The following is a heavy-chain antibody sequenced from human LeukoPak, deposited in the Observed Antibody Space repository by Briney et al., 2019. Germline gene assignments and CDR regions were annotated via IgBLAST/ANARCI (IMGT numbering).Heavy chain of an antibody. CDR3: ARGSSSWYHYYYMDV. CDR1: GFIFGSYA. J-gene: IGHJ6*03. V-gene: IGHV3-23*01. Sequence: GGSLRLSCAASGFIFGSYAMSWVRQAPGKGPEWVSAISGSAGSTYDADSVRGRFTISRDNSKNTLSLQMNSLRAEDTAVYYCARGSSSWYHYYYMDVWGRGTTVTVSS. D-gene: IGHD6-13*01. CDR2: ISGSAGST.